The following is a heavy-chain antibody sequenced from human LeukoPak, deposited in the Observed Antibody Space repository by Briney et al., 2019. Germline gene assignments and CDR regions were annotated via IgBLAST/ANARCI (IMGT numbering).Heavy chain of an antibody. J-gene: IGHJ4*02. CDR2: ISLGGNT. D-gene: IGHD7-27*01. V-gene: IGHV4-4*02. Sequence: PSGTLSLTCTVSSGSIGSSNWWSWVRQTPGKGLEWIGEISLGGNTNHNPSLRSRVTISVDQSKNKLFLKLTSVTAADTAIYYCASNWGYSQGHWGQGILVTVSS. CDR1: SGSIGSSNW. CDR3: ASNWGYSQGH.